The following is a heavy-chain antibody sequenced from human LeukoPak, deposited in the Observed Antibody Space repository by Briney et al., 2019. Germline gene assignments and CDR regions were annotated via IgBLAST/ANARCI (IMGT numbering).Heavy chain of an antibody. CDR2: IYTSGST. CDR1: GGSISIYY. J-gene: IGHJ3*02. Sequence: PSETLSLTCTVSGGSISIYYWSWIRQPAGKGLEWIGRIYTSGSTNYNPSLKSRVTMSVDTSKNQFSLKLSSVTAADTAVYYCARGPSGDFWSGYYFSAFDIWGQGTMVTVSS. CDR3: ARGPSGDFWSGYYFSAFDI. V-gene: IGHV4-4*07. D-gene: IGHD3-3*01.